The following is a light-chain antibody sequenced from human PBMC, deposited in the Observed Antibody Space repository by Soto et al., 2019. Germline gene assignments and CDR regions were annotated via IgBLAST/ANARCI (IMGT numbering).Light chain of an antibody. CDR2: GAS. J-gene: IGKJ1*01. V-gene: IGKV3-11*01. CDR3: QQYNNWPPWT. Sequence: EIVLTQSPATLSLSPGERATLSCRASQSVSYYLAWYQQKPGQAPRLLIYGASSRATGIPDRFSGSGSGTDFTLTISRLEPEDFAVYYCQQYNNWPPWTFGQGTKVDIK. CDR1: QSVSYY.